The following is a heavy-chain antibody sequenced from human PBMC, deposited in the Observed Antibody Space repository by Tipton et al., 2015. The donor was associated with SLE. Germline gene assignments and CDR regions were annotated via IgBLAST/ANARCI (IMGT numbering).Heavy chain of an antibody. Sequence: TLSLTCTVSGGSTSSYYWSWIRQPPGKGLEWIGYIYYSGSTNYNPSLKSRVTISVDTSKNQFSLKLSSVTAADTAVYYCARDYSSSSSYYYYYMDVWGKGTTVTVSS. D-gene: IGHD6-6*01. CDR2: IYYSGST. V-gene: IGHV4-59*01. J-gene: IGHJ6*03. CDR1: GGSTSSYY. CDR3: ARDYSSSSSYYYYYMDV.